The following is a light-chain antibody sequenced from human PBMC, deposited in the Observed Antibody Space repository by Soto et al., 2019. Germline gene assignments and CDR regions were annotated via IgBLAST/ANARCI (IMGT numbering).Light chain of an antibody. Sequence: QSALTQPASVSGSPGQSIAISCTGTSSDVGGYNYVSWYQQHPGKAPKLMIYDVTNRPSGVSDRFSASKSGNTASLTISGLQAEDEADYYCSSYTSSSTLNDVFGTGTKLTVL. V-gene: IGLV2-14*03. CDR3: SSYTSSSTLNDV. J-gene: IGLJ1*01. CDR2: DVT. CDR1: SSDVGGYNY.